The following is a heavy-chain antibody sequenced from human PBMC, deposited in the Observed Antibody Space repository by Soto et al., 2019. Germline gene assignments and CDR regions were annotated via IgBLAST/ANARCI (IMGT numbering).Heavy chain of an antibody. J-gene: IGHJ4*02. D-gene: IGHD2-2*01. CDR1: GGTFSSYT. CDR3: ARDPDIVVVPAAMP. CDR2: IIPILGIA. Sequence: ASVKVSCKASGGTFSSYTISWVRQAPGQGLEWMGRIIPILGIANYAQKFQGRVTITADKSTSTAYMELSSLRSEDTTVNYCARDPDIVVVPAAMPWGQGTLVTVSS. V-gene: IGHV1-69*04.